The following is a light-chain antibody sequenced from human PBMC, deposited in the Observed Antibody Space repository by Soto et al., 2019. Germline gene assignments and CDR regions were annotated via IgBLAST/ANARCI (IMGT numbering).Light chain of an antibody. J-gene: IGKJ1*01. V-gene: IGKV4-1*01. CDR1: QSVLYSPNNNNY. CDR3: QQYHSTPWT. Sequence: DIVMTQSPDSLAVSLGVRATINCKSSQSVLYSPNNNNYLAWFQQKPGQPPKLLIYWASTRESGVPDRFSGSGSGTDFTLTISSLQAEDVAVYYCQQYHSTPWTFGQGTKVEIK. CDR2: WAS.